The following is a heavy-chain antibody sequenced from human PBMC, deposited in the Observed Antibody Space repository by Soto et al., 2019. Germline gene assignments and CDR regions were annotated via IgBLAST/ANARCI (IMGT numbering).Heavy chain of an antibody. CDR3: ARGGNVVVVTAALDY. D-gene: IGHD2-21*02. V-gene: IGHV1-46*01. CDR1: GDTFTDYY. CDR2: VNPSGGHT. Sequence: QVQLMQSGAEVKKPGASVKVSCKASGDTFTDYYIHWVRQAPGQGLEWMGTVNPSGGHTTYAQHFMGRGPMTRDTSNSTIYMELTSLTSDDTAIYYCARGGNVVVVTAALDYWGQGTLVTVSS. J-gene: IGHJ4*02.